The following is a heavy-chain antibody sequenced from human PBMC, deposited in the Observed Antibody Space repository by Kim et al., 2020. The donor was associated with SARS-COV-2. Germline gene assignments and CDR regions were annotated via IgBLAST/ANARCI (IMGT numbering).Heavy chain of an antibody. J-gene: IGHJ4*02. V-gene: IGHV4-34*01. CDR3: ARGPTRGYSYGSDY. D-gene: IGHD5-18*01. Sequence: SETLSLTCAVYGGSFSGYYWSWIRQPPGKGLEWIGEINHSGSTNYNPSLKSRVTISVDTSKNQFSLKLSSVTAADTAVYYCARGPTRGYSYGSDYWGQGTLVTVSS. CDR2: INHSGST. CDR1: GGSFSGYY.